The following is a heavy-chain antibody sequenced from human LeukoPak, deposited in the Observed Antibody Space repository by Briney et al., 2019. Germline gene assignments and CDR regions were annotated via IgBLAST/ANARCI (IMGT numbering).Heavy chain of an antibody. D-gene: IGHD5-18*01. CDR1: GYTFTSYA. CDR2: INAGNGNT. V-gene: IGHV1-3*01. Sequence: ASVKVSCKASGYTFTSYAMHWVRQAPGQRLEWMGWINAGNGNTKYSQKFQGRVTITADESTSTAYMELSSLRSEDTAVYYCARVTFPHANSYGYFDYWGQGTLVTVSS. J-gene: IGHJ4*02. CDR3: ARVTFPHANSYGYFDY.